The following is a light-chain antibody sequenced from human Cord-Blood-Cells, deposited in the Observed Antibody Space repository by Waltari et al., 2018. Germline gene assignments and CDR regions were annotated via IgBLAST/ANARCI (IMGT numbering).Light chain of an antibody. Sequence: DIHMTQSPPSLSASVGDRVTITCQASQDISNYLNWYQQKPRKAPKLLIYDASNLETGVPSRFSGSGSGTDFTFTISSLQPEDIATDFCQQYDNLPPNFAFGGGTKVEIK. CDR3: QQYDNLPPNFA. V-gene: IGKV1-33*01. CDR2: DAS. J-gene: IGKJ4*01. CDR1: QDISNY.